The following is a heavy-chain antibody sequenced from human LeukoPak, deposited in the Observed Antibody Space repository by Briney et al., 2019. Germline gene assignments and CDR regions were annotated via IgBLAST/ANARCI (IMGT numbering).Heavy chain of an antibody. V-gene: IGHV1-69*04. CDR1: GGTFSSYA. D-gene: IGHD6-13*01. CDR3: ASAAAEAYYYGMDV. Sequence: ASVKVSCKASGGTFSSYAISWVRQAPGQGLEWMGRIIPILGIANYAQKFQGRVTITADKSTSTAYMELSSLRSEDTAVYYCASAAAEAYYYGMDVWGQGTTVTVSS. CDR2: IIPILGIA. J-gene: IGHJ6*02.